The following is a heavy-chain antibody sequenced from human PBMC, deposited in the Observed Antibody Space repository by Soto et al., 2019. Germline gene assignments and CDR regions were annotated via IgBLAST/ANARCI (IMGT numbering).Heavy chain of an antibody. CDR1: GGSITSSGSA. Sequence: QLQLQESGPGLVKPSETLSLTCNASGGSITSSGSAWGWIRQSPGQGLEWIGTIDYSGNIYYIPSLKSRITISVDPSKNQISLKLSSVTAADTAVYYCARHIHNQGFEYYFDSWGQGTLVTVSS. D-gene: IGHD1-1*01. J-gene: IGHJ4*02. CDR2: IDYSGNI. V-gene: IGHV4-39*01. CDR3: ARHIHNQGFEYYFDS.